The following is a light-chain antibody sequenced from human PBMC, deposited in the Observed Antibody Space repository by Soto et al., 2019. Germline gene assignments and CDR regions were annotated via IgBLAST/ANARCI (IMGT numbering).Light chain of an antibody. CDR1: QSISSS. Sequence: DIVLIQSPVTLSVSPGERATLSCRASQSISSSLAWYQQNPGQAPRLLIFDASIRATGIPVRFSGSGSGTDFTLTISSLEPDDFTVYYCQQHSDWPLTFGGGTRVEI. CDR3: QQHSDWPLT. J-gene: IGKJ4*01. V-gene: IGKV3-11*01. CDR2: DAS.